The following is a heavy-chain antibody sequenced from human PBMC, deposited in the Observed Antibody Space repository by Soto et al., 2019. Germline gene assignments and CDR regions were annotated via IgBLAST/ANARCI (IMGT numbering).Heavy chain of an antibody. J-gene: IGHJ6*03. CDR3: AREKPYCSSTSCYPNYYYYYYMDV. CDR1: GGTFSSYT. D-gene: IGHD2-2*01. V-gene: IGHV1-69*04. Sequence: SVKVSCKASGGTFSSYTISWVRQAPGQGLEWMGRIIPILGIANYAQKFQGRVTITADKSTSTAYMELSSLRSEDTAVYYCAREKPYCSSTSCYPNYYYYYYMDVWGKGTTVTVSS. CDR2: IIPILGIA.